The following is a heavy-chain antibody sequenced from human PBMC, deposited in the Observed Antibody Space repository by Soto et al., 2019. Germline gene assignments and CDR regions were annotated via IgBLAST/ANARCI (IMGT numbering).Heavy chain of an antibody. CDR1: EFTFNINA. V-gene: IGHV3-23*01. D-gene: IGHD3-22*01. J-gene: IGHJ4*02. CDR2: TGATGRTT. Sequence: GGSLRLSCAASEFTFNINAMTWVRQAPGKGLEWVSTTGATGRTTYYADSVKGRFTVSRDNSKNTLYLQMNSLRAEDTAVYYCAHTAGAGWSSGREYFDYLGQGNLVTVSS. CDR3: AHTAGAGWSSGREYFDY.